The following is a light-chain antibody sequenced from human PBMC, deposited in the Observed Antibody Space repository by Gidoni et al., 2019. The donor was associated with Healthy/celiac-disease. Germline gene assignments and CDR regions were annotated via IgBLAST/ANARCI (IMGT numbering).Light chain of an antibody. J-gene: IGKJ3*01. CDR2: EAS. V-gene: IGKV3-11*01. Sequence: EIVLTQSPATLSLSPGERATLSCRASQCVSSYLAWYQQKPGQAPRLLIYEASNRATGIPARFSGSGSGTDFTLTISSLEPEDFAVYYCQQRSNWPLFGPGTKVDIK. CDR3: QQRSNWPL. CDR1: QCVSSY.